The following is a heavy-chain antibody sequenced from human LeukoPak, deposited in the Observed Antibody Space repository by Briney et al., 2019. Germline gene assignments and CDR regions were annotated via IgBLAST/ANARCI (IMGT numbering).Heavy chain of an antibody. Sequence: LRLSCAASGFLFRSYSMNWVRQAPGKGLEWIACIYYSGSTYYNPSLKSRITISVDTSKNQFSLKLSSVTAADTAVYYCAREFRSGNKYFDYWGQGTLVTVSS. D-gene: IGHD3-10*01. CDR1: GFLFRSYSM. J-gene: IGHJ4*02. CDR3: AREFRSGNKYFDY. V-gene: IGHV4-31*11. CDR2: IYYSGST.